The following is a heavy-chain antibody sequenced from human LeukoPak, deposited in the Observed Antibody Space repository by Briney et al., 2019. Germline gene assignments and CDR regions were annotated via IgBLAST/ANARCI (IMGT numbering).Heavy chain of an antibody. D-gene: IGHD5-24*01. CDR1: GLPGSYA. CDR2: LWYDGDRK. Sequence: GGSLRLSCAASGLPGSYALHWVRQAPGKGLEWVALLWYDGDRKYCADSVKGRCTISGDQSKNTLYLQLNSLRVEDTGVYYCARGEIKMLGYNDYYYAMDVWGQGTTVTVSS. CDR3: ARGEIKMLGYNDYYYAMDV. V-gene: IGHV3-33*01. J-gene: IGHJ6*02.